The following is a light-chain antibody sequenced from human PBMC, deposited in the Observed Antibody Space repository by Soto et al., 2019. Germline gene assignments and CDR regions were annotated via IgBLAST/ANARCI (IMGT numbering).Light chain of an antibody. J-gene: IGKJ5*01. Sequence: EIVVTHSPGTLSLSPGEGPTLSWRASQCVSSSLAWYQQKTGQAPRLLISGASSRATGIPDRFSGSGSETDFTLTISRLEPEDFALYYCQQYGSSPITFGQGTRLEV. CDR3: QQYGSSPIT. CDR2: GAS. CDR1: QCVSSS. V-gene: IGKV3-20*01.